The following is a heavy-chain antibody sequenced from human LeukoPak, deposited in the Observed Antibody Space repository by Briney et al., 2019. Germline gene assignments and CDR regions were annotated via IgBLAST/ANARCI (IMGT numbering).Heavy chain of an antibody. Sequence: GGSLRLSCVASGFTFSSYWMSWVRQAPGKGLEWVAVISYDGSNKYYADSVKGRFTISRDNSKNTLYLQMNSLRAEDTAVYYCARDDAAAGPDYWGQGTLVTVSS. CDR3: ARDDAAAGPDY. V-gene: IGHV3-30-3*01. CDR2: ISYDGSNK. J-gene: IGHJ4*02. CDR1: GFTFSSYW. D-gene: IGHD6-13*01.